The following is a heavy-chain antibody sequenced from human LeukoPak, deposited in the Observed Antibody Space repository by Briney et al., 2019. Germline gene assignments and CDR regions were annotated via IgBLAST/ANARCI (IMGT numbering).Heavy chain of an antibody. D-gene: IGHD6-13*01. CDR1: GFTFSSYG. CDR2: IRYDGSNK. V-gene: IGHV3-30*02. J-gene: IGHJ3*02. CDR3: AKDKSGYSSTFDI. Sequence: GGSLRLSCAASGFTFSSYGMHWVRQAPGKGLEWVAFIRYDGSNKYYADSVKGRFTISRDNSKNTLCLQMNSLRAEDTAVYYCAKDKSGYSSTFDIWGQGTMVTVSS.